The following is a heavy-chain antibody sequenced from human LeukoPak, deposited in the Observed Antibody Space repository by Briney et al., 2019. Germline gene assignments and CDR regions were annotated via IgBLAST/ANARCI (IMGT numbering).Heavy chain of an antibody. Sequence: SETLSLTCTVSGGSISSGSYYWSWIRQPAGKGLEWIGRIYTSGSTNYNPSLKSRVTISVDTSKNQFSLKLSSVTAADTAVYYCARGSRGCYDFWSGYYTDYYYYYMDVWGKGTTVTVSS. CDR1: GGSISSGSYY. J-gene: IGHJ6*03. CDR2: IYTSGST. CDR3: ARGSRGCYDFWSGYYTDYYYYYMDV. V-gene: IGHV4-61*02. D-gene: IGHD3-3*01.